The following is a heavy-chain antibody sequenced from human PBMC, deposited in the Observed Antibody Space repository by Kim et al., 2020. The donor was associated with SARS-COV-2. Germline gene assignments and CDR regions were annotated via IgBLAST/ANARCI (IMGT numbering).Heavy chain of an antibody. CDR1: GFTFDDYA. CDR3: AKDMVWVPDGAFDI. D-gene: IGHD2-8*01. J-gene: IGHJ3*02. CDR2: ISWNSGGI. V-gene: IGHV3-9*01. Sequence: GGSLRLSCAASGFTFDDYAMHWVRQAPGKGLEWVSGISWNSGGIVYADSVKGRFTISRDNAKNSLYLQMNSLRAEDTALYYCAKDMVWVPDGAFDIWGQGTMVTVSS.